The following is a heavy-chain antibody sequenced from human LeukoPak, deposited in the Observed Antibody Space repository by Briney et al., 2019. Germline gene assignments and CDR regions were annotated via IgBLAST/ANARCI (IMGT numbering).Heavy chain of an antibody. CDR1: EFTFGSYE. J-gene: IGHJ4*02. D-gene: IGHD3-10*01. CDR3: ARSAFGSGSSLDY. Sequence: PGGSLRLSCAASEFTFGSYEMNWVRQAPGKGLEWVSYISSSGTSVHYADSVMGRFTISRDNAKNSLSLQMNRLRAEDTAVYYCARSAFGSGSSLDYWGQGTLVTVSS. V-gene: IGHV3-48*03. CDR2: ISSSGTSV.